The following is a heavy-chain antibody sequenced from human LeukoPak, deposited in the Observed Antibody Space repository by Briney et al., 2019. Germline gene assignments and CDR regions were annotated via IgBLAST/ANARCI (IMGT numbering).Heavy chain of an antibody. CDR3: ARLCTSCLGAFDY. Sequence: GGSLRLSCAASGFTFSSYSMNWVRQAPGKGLEWVSSISSSSSYIYYADSVKGRFTISRDNAKNSLYLQMNSLRAEDTAVYYCARLCTSCLGAFDYWGQGTLVTVSS. CDR2: ISSSSSYI. J-gene: IGHJ4*02. CDR1: GFTFSSYS. V-gene: IGHV3-21*01. D-gene: IGHD2-2*01.